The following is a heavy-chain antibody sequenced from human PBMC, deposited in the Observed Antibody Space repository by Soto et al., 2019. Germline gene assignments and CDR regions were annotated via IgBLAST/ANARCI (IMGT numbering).Heavy chain of an antibody. CDR3: GLGAAPKPYFDY. J-gene: IGHJ4*02. CDR2: IYYSGST. CDR1: GGSISSGGYY. D-gene: IGHD2-2*02. V-gene: IGHV4-31*03. Sequence: QVQLRESGPGLVKPSQTLSLTCTVSGGSISSGGYYWSWIRQHPGKGLEWIGYIYYSGSTYYNPSLKSRVTISVDTSKNQFSLKLSSVTAADTAVYYCGLGAAPKPYFDYWGQGTLVTVSS.